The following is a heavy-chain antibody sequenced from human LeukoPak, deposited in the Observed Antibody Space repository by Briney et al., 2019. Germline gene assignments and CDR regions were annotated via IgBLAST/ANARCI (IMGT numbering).Heavy chain of an antibody. V-gene: IGHV3-66*01. CDR1: GFTVSDNY. CDR3: ASSSWSSEYFHY. CDR2: FYSGGST. J-gene: IGHJ1*01. Sequence: GGSLRLSCAASGFTVSDNYMSWVRQAPGKGLEWVSVFYSGGSTCYADSVKGRFTISRDNSKNTLYLQLNSLRAEDTAVYFCASSSWSSEYFHYWGQGTLVTVSS. D-gene: IGHD6-13*01.